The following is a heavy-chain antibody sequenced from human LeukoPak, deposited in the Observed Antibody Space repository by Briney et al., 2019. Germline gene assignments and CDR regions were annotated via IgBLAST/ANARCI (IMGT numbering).Heavy chain of an antibody. CDR1: GFTFSSYW. V-gene: IGHV3-74*01. D-gene: IGHD3-22*01. CDR3: ARDRTLYYYDSSGYHDY. J-gene: IGHJ4*02. CDR2: INSDGSST. Sequence: GGSLRLSCAASGFTFSSYWMHWVRQAPGKGLVWVSRINSDGSSTSYADSVKGRFTISRDNAKNTLYLQMNSLRAEDTAVYYCARDRTLYYYDSSGYHDYWGQGTLVTVSS.